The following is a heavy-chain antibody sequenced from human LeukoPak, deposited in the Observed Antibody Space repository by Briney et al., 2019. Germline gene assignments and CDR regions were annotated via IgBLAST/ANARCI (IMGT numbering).Heavy chain of an antibody. CDR1: GFTFSTYA. D-gene: IGHD6-6*01. V-gene: IGHV3-23*01. J-gene: IGHJ4*02. Sequence: GGSLILSCAASGFTFSTYAMTWVRQAPGKGLEWVSVITTSGGNTYYADSVKGRFTISRDNSKNTLFLQMNSLRAEDTAVYYCAKPQPEYSRYYYFDYWGQGTLVTVSS. CDR3: AKPQPEYSRYYYFDY. CDR2: ITTSGGNT.